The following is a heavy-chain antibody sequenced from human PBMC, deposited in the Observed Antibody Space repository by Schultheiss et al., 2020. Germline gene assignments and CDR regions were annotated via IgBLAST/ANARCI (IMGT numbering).Heavy chain of an antibody. CDR2: IKSKTDGGTT. V-gene: IGHV3-15*01. Sequence: GGSLRLSCAASGFTFSNAWMSWVRQAPGKGLEWVGRIKSKTDGGTTDYAAPVKGRFTISRDNAKNSLYLQMNSLRAEDTAVYYCARDWPKDSSVYYHLWTQGTLVTVSS. CDR3: ARDWPKDSSVYYHL. D-gene: IGHD3-22*01. CDR1: GFTFSNAW. J-gene: IGHJ5*02.